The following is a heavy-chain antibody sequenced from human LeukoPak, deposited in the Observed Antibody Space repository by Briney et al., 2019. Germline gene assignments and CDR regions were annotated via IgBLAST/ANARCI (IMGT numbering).Heavy chain of an antibody. CDR1: GYTFTSYA. D-gene: IGHD3-22*01. V-gene: IGHV7-4-1*02. CDR3: ATGPSLYDSSGFDY. CDR2: INTNTGNP. Sequence: ASVKVSCKASGYTFTSYAMNWLRQAPGQGLEWMGWINTNTGNPTYAQGFTGRFVFSLDTSVSTAYLQISSLKAEDTAVYYCATGPSLYDSSGFDYWGQGTLVTVSS. J-gene: IGHJ4*02.